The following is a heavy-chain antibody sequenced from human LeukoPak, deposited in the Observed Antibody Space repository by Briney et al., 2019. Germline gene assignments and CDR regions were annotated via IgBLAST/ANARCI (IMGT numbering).Heavy chain of an antibody. CDR1: GGSISGYF. D-gene: IGHD3-10*01. V-gene: IGHV4-59*08. J-gene: IGHJ4*02. CDR3: ARYGITIVRGGKYYFDS. Sequence: KSSETLSLTCTVSGGSISGYFWSWIRQPPGKGLEWIGYIHYSGTTNYNPSLNSRVTISVDTSKNQFSLRLSSVTVADTAVYYCARYGITIVRGGKYYFDSWGQGTLVTVSS. CDR2: IHYSGTT.